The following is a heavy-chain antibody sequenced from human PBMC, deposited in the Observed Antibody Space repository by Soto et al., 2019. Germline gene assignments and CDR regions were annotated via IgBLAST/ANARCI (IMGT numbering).Heavy chain of an antibody. D-gene: IGHD5-12*01. CDR2: IDYDGANK. Sequence: AALTLSGAPSGVTLCNSALNWVRQAPGKGLEWVSTIDYDGANKHYADSVKGRFTVSRDNSKDTVDLQMNSLRAEDTAVYYCAKPGMATIRGGMGDWFYIDNWGQASLVTVSS. CDR1: GVTLCNSA. CDR3: AKPGMATIRGGMGDWFYIDN. J-gene: IGHJ4*02. V-gene: IGHV3-23*01.